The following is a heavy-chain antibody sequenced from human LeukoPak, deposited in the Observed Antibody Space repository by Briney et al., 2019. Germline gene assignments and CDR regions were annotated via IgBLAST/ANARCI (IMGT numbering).Heavy chain of an antibody. Sequence: GGSLRLSCAASGFTFDDYAMHWVRQAPGKGLEWVSLISGDGGSTYYADSVKGRFTISSDNSKNSLYLQMNSLRTEDTALYYCAKGQGAVAGHSYYFDYWGQGTLVTVSS. D-gene: IGHD6-19*01. V-gene: IGHV3-43*02. J-gene: IGHJ4*02. CDR2: ISGDGGST. CDR3: AKGQGAVAGHSYYFDY. CDR1: GFTFDDYA.